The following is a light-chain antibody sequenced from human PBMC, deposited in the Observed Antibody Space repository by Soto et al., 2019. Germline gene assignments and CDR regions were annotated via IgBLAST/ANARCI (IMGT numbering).Light chain of an antibody. Sequence: DTQMTQSPSTLSASIGDRVTITCRASQNIDTWLAWYQQKPGKAPNLLIYKASTLESGVPSRFSGSGSGTEFTLTINSLQPADFATYYCQQYSSYWTFGPGTKVEIK. J-gene: IGKJ1*01. V-gene: IGKV1-5*03. CDR1: QNIDTW. CDR3: QQYSSYWT. CDR2: KAS.